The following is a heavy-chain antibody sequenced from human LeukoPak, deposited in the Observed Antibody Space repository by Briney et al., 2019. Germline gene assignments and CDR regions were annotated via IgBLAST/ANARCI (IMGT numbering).Heavy chain of an antibody. CDR2: IYYSGST. D-gene: IGHD4-11*01. V-gene: IGHV4-39*01. CDR1: GGSISSSSYY. Sequence: SETLSLTCTVSGGSISSSSYYWGWIRQPPGKGLEWIGSIYYSGSTYYNPSLKSRVAISVDTSKSQFSLKLSSVTAADTAVYYCARQNSIGYYYYYMDVWGKGTTVTVSS. CDR3: ARQNSIGYYYYYMDV. J-gene: IGHJ6*03.